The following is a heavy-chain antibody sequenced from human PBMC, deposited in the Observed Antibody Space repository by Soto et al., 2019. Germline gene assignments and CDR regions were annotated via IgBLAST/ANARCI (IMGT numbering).Heavy chain of an antibody. D-gene: IGHD2-15*01. CDR1: GGTFSSYT. J-gene: IGHJ6*03. V-gene: IGHV1-69*04. CDR2: IIPILGIA. Sequence: GGSVKVSCKASGGTFSSYTISWVRQAPGQGLEWMGRIIPILGIANYAQKFQGRVTITRNNSTSTAYMELSSLRSEDTAVYYCAREGLVVVAASYYYYYMDVWGKGTTVTVSS. CDR3: AREGLVVVAASYYYYYMDV.